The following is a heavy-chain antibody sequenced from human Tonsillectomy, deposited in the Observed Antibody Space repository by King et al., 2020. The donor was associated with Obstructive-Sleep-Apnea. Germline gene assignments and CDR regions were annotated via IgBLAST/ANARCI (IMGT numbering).Heavy chain of an antibody. CDR1: GGTFSSYA. CDR2: IIPVLDIA. CDR3: AREANIYRLMSAFDI. J-gene: IGHJ3*02. Sequence: QLVQSGAEVKKPGSSVKVSCKASGGTFSSYAISWVRQAPGQGLEWMGGIIPVLDIANYAQKFQGRVTITAAKSTSTAYMELSSLRSEDTAVYYCAREANIYRLMSAFDIWGQGTMVTVSS. V-gene: IGHV1-69*10. D-gene: IGHD2/OR15-2a*01.